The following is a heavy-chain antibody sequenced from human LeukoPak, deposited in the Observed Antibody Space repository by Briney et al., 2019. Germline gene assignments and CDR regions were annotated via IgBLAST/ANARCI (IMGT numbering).Heavy chain of an antibody. CDR2: IYYSGST. CDR3: ASSNYGSGSYYIGPASEVWFDP. D-gene: IGHD3-10*01. Sequence: SETLSLTCTVSGGSTSSGGYYWSWIRQHPGKGLEWIGYIYYSGSTYYNPSLKSRVTISVDTSKNQFSLKLSSVTAADTAVYYCASSNYGSGSYYIGPASEVWFDPWGQGTLVTVSS. V-gene: IGHV4-31*03. CDR1: GGSTSSGGYY. J-gene: IGHJ5*02.